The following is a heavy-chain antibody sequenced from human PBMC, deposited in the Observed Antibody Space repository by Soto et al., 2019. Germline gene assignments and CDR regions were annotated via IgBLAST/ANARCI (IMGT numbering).Heavy chain of an antibody. CDR3: ARHSPVQWMADNWFDP. Sequence: AQTLRFPWIVGPDCISVSRHAGAGVRPPPGKGLEWIRSLYSSGTAYHNPSLKSRVTISVDSCDNQFSLKLSSVTDEDTAVYYCARHSPVQWMADNWFDPWGQGTMFTVSS. V-gene: IGHV4-39*01. D-gene: IGHD6-19*01. J-gene: IGHJ5*02. CDR1: PDCISVSRHA. CDR2: LYSSGTA.